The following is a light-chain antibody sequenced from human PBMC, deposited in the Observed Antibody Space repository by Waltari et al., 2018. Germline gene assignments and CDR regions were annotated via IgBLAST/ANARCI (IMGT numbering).Light chain of an antibody. V-gene: IGKV3-20*01. CDR3: QKYERLPAT. J-gene: IGKJ1*01. Sequence: EIVLTQSPGTLSLSPGERATLSCRASQSIGRSLVWYQQKPGQAPSLLIYDVSRRATGIPDRFSGSGYGTDFSLTISRLEPEDFAVYYCQKYERLPATFGQGTTVEIK. CDR2: DVS. CDR1: QSIGRS.